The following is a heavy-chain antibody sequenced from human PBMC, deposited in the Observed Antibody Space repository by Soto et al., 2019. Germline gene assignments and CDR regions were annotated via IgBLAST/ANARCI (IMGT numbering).Heavy chain of an antibody. Sequence: SSVKVSCKAAGGTFSSYRINWVRQAPGQGLEWVGGIVPIHRTADYAQKFQGRVTITADESARTSYMELRSLKSQDTAVYYCARDPGAQLRRSWGQGTLVTVSA. J-gene: IGHJ4*02. D-gene: IGHD5-18*01. CDR3: ARDPGAQLRRS. CDR2: IVPIHRTA. CDR1: GGTFSSYR. V-gene: IGHV1-69*13.